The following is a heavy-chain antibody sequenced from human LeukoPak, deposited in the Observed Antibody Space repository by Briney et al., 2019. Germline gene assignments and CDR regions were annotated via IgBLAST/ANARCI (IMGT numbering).Heavy chain of an antibody. J-gene: IGHJ4*02. CDR3: ARASSSWYYFDY. CDR2: IYYSGST. CDR1: GGSFSSGSYY. D-gene: IGHD6-13*01. Sequence: SETLSLTCTVSGGSFSSGSYYWSWIRQPPGKGLEWIGYIYYSGSTNYNPSLKSRVTISVDTSKNQFSLKLSSVTAADTAVYYCARASSSWYYFDYWGQGTLVTVSS. V-gene: IGHV4-61*01.